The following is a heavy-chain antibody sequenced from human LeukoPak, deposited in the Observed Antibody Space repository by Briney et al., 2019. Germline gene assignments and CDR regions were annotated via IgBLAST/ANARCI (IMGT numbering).Heavy chain of an antibody. CDR3: AKIRPYGDSRFDY. J-gene: IGHJ4*02. Sequence: GGSLRLSCAASGFTFSSYGMHWVRQAPGKGLEWVAVISYDGSNKYYADSVKGRFTISRDNSKNTLYLQMNSLRAEDTAVYYCAKIRPYGDSRFDYWGQGTLVTVSS. CDR1: GFTFSSYG. CDR2: ISYDGSNK. V-gene: IGHV3-30*18. D-gene: IGHD4-17*01.